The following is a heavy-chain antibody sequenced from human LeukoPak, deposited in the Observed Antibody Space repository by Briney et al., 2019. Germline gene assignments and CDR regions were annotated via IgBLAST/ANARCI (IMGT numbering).Heavy chain of an antibody. V-gene: IGHV3-74*03. CDR2: INGDASNT. CDR1: GLTFNSYW. J-gene: IGHJ4*02. CDR3: ARGPQPLLSYYFDY. D-gene: IGHD2-21*02. Sequence: GGSLRLSCAASGLTFNSYWMHWVRQVAGKGLVWVARINGDASNTTYADSVKGRFTISRDNAKNSLYLQMNSLRAEDTAVYYCARGPQPLLSYYFDYWGQGTLVTVSS.